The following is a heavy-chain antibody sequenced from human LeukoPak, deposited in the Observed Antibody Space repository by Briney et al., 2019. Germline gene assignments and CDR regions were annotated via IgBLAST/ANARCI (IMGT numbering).Heavy chain of an antibody. J-gene: IGHJ4*02. Sequence: GGSLRLSCAASGFTVSSNYMSWVRQAPGQGLEWVSVIYSGGSTYYADSVKGRFTISRDNSKNTLYLQMNSLRAEDTAVYYCARRYDFWSGYFDYWGQGTLVTVSS. D-gene: IGHD3-3*01. CDR2: IYSGGST. CDR3: ARRYDFWSGYFDY. CDR1: GFTVSSNY. V-gene: IGHV3-53*05.